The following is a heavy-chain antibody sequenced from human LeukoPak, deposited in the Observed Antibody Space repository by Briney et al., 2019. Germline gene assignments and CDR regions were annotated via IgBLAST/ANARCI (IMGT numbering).Heavy chain of an antibody. CDR2: IWSDGSNK. CDR3: ARDRSSRALDY. V-gene: IGHV3-33*01. J-gene: IGHJ4*02. Sequence: GRSLRLSCAASGFTFSSYGIHWVRQAQGKGLEWVAVIWSDGSNKYYTDFVKGRFTISRDNSKNTLYLQMNSLRVEDTAVYYCARDRSSRALDYWGQGTLVTVSS. CDR1: GFTFSSYG. D-gene: IGHD6-19*01.